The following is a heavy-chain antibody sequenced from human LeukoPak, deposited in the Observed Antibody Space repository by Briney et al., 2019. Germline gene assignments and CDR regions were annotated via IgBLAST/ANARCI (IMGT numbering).Heavy chain of an antibody. D-gene: IGHD3-22*01. J-gene: IGHJ4*02. V-gene: IGHV4-34*01. CDR3: ARESGYYDSSGYTDY. Sequence: SETLSLTCAVYGGSFSGYYWSWIRQPPGQGLEWIGEINHSGSTNYNPSLKSRVTISVDTSKNQFSLKLSSVTAADTAVYYCARESGYYDSSGYTDYWGQGTLVTVSS. CDR1: GGSFSGYY. CDR2: INHSGST.